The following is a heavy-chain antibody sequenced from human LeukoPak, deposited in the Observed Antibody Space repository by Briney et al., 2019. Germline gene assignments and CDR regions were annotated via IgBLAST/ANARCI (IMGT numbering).Heavy chain of an antibody. V-gene: IGHV3-21*01. CDR2: ISSSGTYT. J-gene: IGHJ6*02. D-gene: IGHD2-2*02. CDR1: GFTFSSYW. CDR3: ARWAQYQLLYSFNYGMDV. Sequence: PGGSLRLSCAASGFTFSSYWMNWVRQAPGKGLEWVSSISSSGTYTFYADSVKGRFSISRDNAKDSLYLQMSSLRAEDTAIYYCARWAQYQLLYSFNYGMDVWGQGTAVTVSS.